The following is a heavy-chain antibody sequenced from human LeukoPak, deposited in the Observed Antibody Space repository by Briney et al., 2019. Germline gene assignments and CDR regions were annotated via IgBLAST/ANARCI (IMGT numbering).Heavy chain of an antibody. J-gene: IGHJ4*02. Sequence: GGSLRLSCAASGFTFSSYGMHWVRQAPGKGLEWVAVISYDGSNKYYADSVKGRFTISRDNSKNTLYLQMNSLRAEDTAVYYCAKDQRRGRAVAGYFDYWGQGTLVTVSS. CDR3: AKDQRRGRAVAGYFDY. CDR1: GFTFSSYG. V-gene: IGHV3-30*18. CDR2: ISYDGSNK. D-gene: IGHD6-19*01.